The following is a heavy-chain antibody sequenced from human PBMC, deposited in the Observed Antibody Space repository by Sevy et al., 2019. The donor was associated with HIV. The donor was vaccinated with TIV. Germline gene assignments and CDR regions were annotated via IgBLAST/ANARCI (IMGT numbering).Heavy chain of an antibody. Sequence: GGSLRLSCVASGFTFHTYWMSWVRQAPGKGLEWVAHIKVDGSEIYYVDSVKGHFTISRDNAKNSLYLQMNSLRVEDTGVYYCARDCNSRTCLWGLDVWGQGTTVTVSS. CDR1: GFTFHTYW. J-gene: IGHJ6*02. CDR3: ARDCNSRTCLWGLDV. CDR2: IKVDGSEI. V-gene: IGHV3-7*03. D-gene: IGHD1-26*01.